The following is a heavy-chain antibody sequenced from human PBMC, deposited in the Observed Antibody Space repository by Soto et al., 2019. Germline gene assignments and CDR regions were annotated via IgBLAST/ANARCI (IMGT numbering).Heavy chain of an antibody. Sequence: GESLKISCKGSGYSFTIYWIGWVRQMPGKGLEWMGIIYPGDSDTRYSPSFQGQVTISADKSISTAYLQWSSLKASDTAMYYCARFAAAGYYGMDVWGQGTTVTVSS. CDR2: IYPGDSDT. CDR1: GYSFTIYW. V-gene: IGHV5-51*01. D-gene: IGHD6-13*01. J-gene: IGHJ6*02. CDR3: ARFAAAGYYGMDV.